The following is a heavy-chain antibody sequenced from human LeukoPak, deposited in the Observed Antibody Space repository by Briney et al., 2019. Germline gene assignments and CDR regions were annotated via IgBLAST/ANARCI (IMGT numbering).Heavy chain of an antibody. J-gene: IGHJ4*02. CDR2: INHGGST. V-gene: IGHV4-34*01. Sequence: PSKTLSLTCAVYGGSFSGYYWSWIRQPPGKGLEWIGEINHGGSTNYNPSLKSRVTISVDTSKNQFSLKLSSVTAADTAVYYCARGVLYDYIWGSYRQGLDYWGQGTLVTVSS. CDR3: ARGVLYDYIWGSYRQGLDY. D-gene: IGHD3-16*02. CDR1: GGSFSGYY.